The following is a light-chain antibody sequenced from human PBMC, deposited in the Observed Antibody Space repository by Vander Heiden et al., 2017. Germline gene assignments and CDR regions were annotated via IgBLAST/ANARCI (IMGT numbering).Light chain of an antibody. CDR3: QQYNNWWT. Sequence: EIVMTQSPATLSVSPGDRATLSCRASQSVSSNLAWYQQKPSQAPRLLIYGATTRATGIPARFSGSGSGTEFTLTISSLQSVDFAVYYCQQYNNWWTFGQGTKVEIK. V-gene: IGKV3-15*01. CDR2: GAT. CDR1: QSVSSN. J-gene: IGKJ1*01.